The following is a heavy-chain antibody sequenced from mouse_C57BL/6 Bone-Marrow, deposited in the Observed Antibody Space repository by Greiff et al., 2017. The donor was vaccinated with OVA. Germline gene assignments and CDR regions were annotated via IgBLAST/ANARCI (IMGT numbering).Heavy chain of an antibody. J-gene: IGHJ1*03. D-gene: IGHD4-1*01. CDR3: AREGLRTGTDWYFDV. CDR2: ISYDGSN. V-gene: IGHV3-6*01. CDR1: GYSITSGYY. Sequence: EVQLQQSGPGLVKPSQSLSLTCSVTGYSITSGYYWNWIRQFPGNKLEWMGYISYDGSNNYKPSLKNRISITRDTSKNKFVLKLNSVTTEVTATYYCAREGLRTGTDWYFDVWGTGTTVTVSS.